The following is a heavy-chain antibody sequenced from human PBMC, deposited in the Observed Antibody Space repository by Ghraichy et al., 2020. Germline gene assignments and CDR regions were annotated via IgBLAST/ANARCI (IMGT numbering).Heavy chain of an antibody. CDR1: GFTFSNYG. V-gene: IGHV3-30*18. D-gene: IGHD5-18*01. Sequence: GESLNISCAASGFTFSNYGMHWVRQAPGKGLEWVAVISYDGSNKYYADSVKGRFTISRDNSRNTLYVQMNSLRAEDTAVYYCAKEADTAMASEIDYWGQGTLVTVSS. CDR3: AKEADTAMASEIDY. J-gene: IGHJ4*02. CDR2: ISYDGSNK.